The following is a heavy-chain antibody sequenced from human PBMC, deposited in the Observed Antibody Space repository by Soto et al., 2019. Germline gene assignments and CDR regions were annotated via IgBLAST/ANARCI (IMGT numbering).Heavy chain of an antibody. Sequence: SVKVSCKDCGGTLSSYAISWVRKASVQGLERMGGIIPIFRTASYPQRFQGRVTITADKATSTAYMELSSLRSEDTAVYYCARAGGGSSGVCCDYYGMDVWGQ. V-gene: IGHV1-69*06. J-gene: IGHJ6*02. CDR2: IIPIFRTA. D-gene: IGHD2-15*01. CDR3: ARAGGGSSGVCCDYYGMDV. CDR1: GGTLSSYA.